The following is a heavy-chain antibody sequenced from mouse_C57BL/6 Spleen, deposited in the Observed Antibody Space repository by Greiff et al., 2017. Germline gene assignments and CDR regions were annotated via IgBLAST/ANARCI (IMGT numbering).Heavy chain of an antibody. CDR3: ARDYYDYDGYAMDY. V-gene: IGHV3-6*01. J-gene: IGHJ4*01. CDR1: CYSITSGYY. Sequence: ESGPGLVKPSQSLSLTCSVTCYSITSGYYWNWIRQFPGNKLEWMGYISYDGSNNYNPSLKNRISITRDTSKNQFFLKLNSVTTEDTATYYCARDYYDYDGYAMDYWGQGTSVTVSS. D-gene: IGHD2-4*01. CDR2: ISYDGSN.